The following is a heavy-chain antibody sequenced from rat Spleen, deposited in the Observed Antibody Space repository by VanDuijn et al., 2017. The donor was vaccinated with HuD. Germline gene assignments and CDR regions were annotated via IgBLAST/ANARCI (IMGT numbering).Heavy chain of an antibody. D-gene: IGHD1-6*01. J-gene: IGHJ2*01. Sequence: EVQLVESGGGLVQPGRSLKLSCAASGFTFSNYGMAWVRQAPTKGLEWVATISHDGSGTDYRDSVKGRFTISRDNAKSSLYLQMDSLRSEDTATYYCTTPEGLYYGSHWGQGVMVTVSS. CDR2: ISHDGSGT. CDR1: GFTFSNYG. V-gene: IGHV5-29*01. CDR3: TTPEGLYYGSH.